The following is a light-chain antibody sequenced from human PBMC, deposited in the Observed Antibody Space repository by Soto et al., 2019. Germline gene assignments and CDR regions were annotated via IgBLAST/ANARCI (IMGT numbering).Light chain of an antibody. CDR1: SSNIATNY. J-gene: IGLJ2*01. CDR3: AAWDDSLSGHVI. Sequence: QSVLTQPPSASGTPGQRVIISCSGSSSNIATNYVYWYQQLPGTAPKLLIYNDYERPSGVPGRFSGSKSGTSASLAISGLRSEDEADYFCAAWDDSLSGHVIFGGGTKLTV. CDR2: NDY. V-gene: IGLV1-47*02.